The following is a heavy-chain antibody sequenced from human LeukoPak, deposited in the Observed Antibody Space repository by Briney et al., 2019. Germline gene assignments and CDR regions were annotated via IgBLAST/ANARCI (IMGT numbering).Heavy chain of an antibody. J-gene: IGHJ4*02. D-gene: IGHD1-7*01. CDR2: ISGSGSSK. CDR1: GFTFSSYS. Sequence: GGSLRLSCEASGFTFSSYSMNWVRQAPGKGLKWVSVISGSGSSKSYTDSVKGRFTISRDNSKNTLYLQMNSLRAEDTAVYYCAKEPINWNYYFDYWGQGTLVTVSS. CDR3: AKEPINWNYYFDY. V-gene: IGHV3-23*01.